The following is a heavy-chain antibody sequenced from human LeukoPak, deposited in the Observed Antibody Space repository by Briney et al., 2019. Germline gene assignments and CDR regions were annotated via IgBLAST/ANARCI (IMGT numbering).Heavy chain of an antibody. V-gene: IGHV3-23*01. CDR2: PRGGGGRT. CDR1: GFTFTSYA. CDR3: AKDYGYYDYGISVRGKNWFDP. J-gene: IGHJ5*02. Sequence: GGSLRLSCAASGFTFTSYAMSCVRQAPGEGLEPFSGPRGGGGRTYYADSVKGRFTISRDSSKNTLYLQMNSLRAEDTAVYYCAKDYGYYDYGISVRGKNWFDPWGQGTLVTVSS. D-gene: IGHD4-17*01.